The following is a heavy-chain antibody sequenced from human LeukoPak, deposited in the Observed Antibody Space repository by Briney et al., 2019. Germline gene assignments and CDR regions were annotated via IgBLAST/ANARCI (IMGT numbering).Heavy chain of an antibody. CDR3: ARSGRKWLLRIDAFDI. CDR2: IYYSGST. Sequence: SQTLSLTCTVSGGSISSGGYYWSWIRQHPGKGLEWIGYIYYSGSTYYNPSLKSRVTISVDTSKNQFSLKLSSVTAADTAVYYCARSGRKWLLRIDAFDIWGQGTMVTVSS. D-gene: IGHD3-22*01. J-gene: IGHJ3*02. V-gene: IGHV4-31*03. CDR1: GGSISSGGYY.